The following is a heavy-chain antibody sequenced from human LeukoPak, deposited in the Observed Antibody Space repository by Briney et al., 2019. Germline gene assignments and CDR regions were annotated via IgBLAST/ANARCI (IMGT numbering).Heavy chain of an antibody. V-gene: IGHV3-23*01. CDR2: IDSTGAYT. Sequence: GGSLRLFYAASGFIFSNYAMSWVRQAPGKGLEWVSAIDSTGAYTWYADSVKGRFTVSKDSSKTILYLQMNSLRAEDAAVYFCAKGSAAGRPYYFDYWGQGTLVTVSS. CDR3: AKGSAAGRPYYFDY. J-gene: IGHJ4*02. CDR1: GFIFSNYA. D-gene: IGHD6-25*01.